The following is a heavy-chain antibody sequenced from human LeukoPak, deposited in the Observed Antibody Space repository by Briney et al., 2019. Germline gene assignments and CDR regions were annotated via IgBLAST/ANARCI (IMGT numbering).Heavy chain of an antibody. Sequence: GGSLRLSCEGSGYSFSSFWMHWVRQAPGEGLVGVSRLNEDGGITNYADFAKGRFTIYRDNARNTLYLQMSSLSADDTAIYYCTRDIGGRSAYWGQGTQVTVSS. V-gene: IGHV3-74*01. CDR1: GYSFSSFW. CDR2: LNEDGGIT. CDR3: TRDIGGRSAY. J-gene: IGHJ4*02. D-gene: IGHD3-16*01.